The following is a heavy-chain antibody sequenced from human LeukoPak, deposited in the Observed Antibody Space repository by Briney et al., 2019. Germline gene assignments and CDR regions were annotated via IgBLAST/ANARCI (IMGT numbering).Heavy chain of an antibody. CDR2: ISGSGGST. V-gene: IGHV3-23*01. CDR3: ARDRRELGEDY. CDR1: GFTFSSYA. Sequence: GGSLRLSCAASGFTFSSYAMSWVRQAPGKGLEWVSAISGSGGSTYYADSVKGRFTISRDNAKNSLYLQMNSLRAEDTAVYYCARDRRELGEDYWGQGTLVTVSS. J-gene: IGHJ4*02. D-gene: IGHD1-26*01.